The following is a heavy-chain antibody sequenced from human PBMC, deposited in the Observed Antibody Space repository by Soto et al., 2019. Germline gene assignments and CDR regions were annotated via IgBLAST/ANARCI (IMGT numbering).Heavy chain of an antibody. J-gene: IGHJ4*02. Sequence: PSETLSLTCAVYGGSFSGYYWAWIRQPPGTGLEWIGEINHSGSTNYNPSLKSRVTISVDTSKNQFSLKLTSVTAADSAVYYCARDKITGLFDYWGQGTLVTVSS. CDR3: ARDKITGLFDY. V-gene: IGHV4-34*01. CDR2: INHSGST. D-gene: IGHD2-8*02. CDR1: GGSFSGYY.